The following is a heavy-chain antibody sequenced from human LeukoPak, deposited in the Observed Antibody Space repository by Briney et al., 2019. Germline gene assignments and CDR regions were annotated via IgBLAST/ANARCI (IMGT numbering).Heavy chain of an antibody. D-gene: IGHD6-13*01. CDR3: ASVEAAAVGAFDI. Sequence: ASVKVSCKASGYTFTSYDINWVRQATGQGLEWMGWMNPNSGNTGYAQKFQGRVTMTRNTSISTAYMELSSLRSEDTAVYYCASVEAAAVGAFDIWGQGTMVTVSS. CDR2: MNPNSGNT. V-gene: IGHV1-8*01. CDR1: GYTFTSYD. J-gene: IGHJ3*02.